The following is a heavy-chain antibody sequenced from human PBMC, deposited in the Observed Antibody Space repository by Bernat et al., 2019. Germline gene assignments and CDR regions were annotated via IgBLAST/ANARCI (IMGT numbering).Heavy chain of an antibody. CDR3: ARNLAVAGPAGFDY. V-gene: IGHV3-48*03. J-gene: IGHJ4*02. Sequence: EVQLVESGGGLVQPGGSLRLSCAASGFTFSSYEMNWVRQAPGKGLEWVSYISSSGSTIYYADSVKGRFTISRDNAKNSLYLQMNSLRAEDTAVYYCARNLAVAGPAGFDYWGQGTLVTVSS. CDR1: GFTFSSYE. CDR2: ISSSGSTI. D-gene: IGHD6-13*01.